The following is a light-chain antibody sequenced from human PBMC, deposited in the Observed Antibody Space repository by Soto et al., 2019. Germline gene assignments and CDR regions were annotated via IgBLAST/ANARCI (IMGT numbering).Light chain of an antibody. Sequence: QSVLTQPPSASGTPGQTVAISCSGSNSNIGSNTVNWYQQFPGTAPKLLIYGNNQRPSGVPDRFSGSKSDTSASLAISGLLSEDESDYYCAAWDDSVKGWMFGGGTKLTVL. CDR2: GNN. CDR1: NSNIGSNT. V-gene: IGLV1-44*01. J-gene: IGLJ3*02. CDR3: AAWDDSVKGWM.